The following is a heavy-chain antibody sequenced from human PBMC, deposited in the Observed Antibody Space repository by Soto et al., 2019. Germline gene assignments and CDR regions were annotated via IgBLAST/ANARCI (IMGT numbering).Heavy chain of an antibody. J-gene: IGHJ4*02. CDR1: GFIFDTFD. V-gene: IGHV3-23*01. CDR3: TKGAWREDF. D-gene: IGHD5-12*01. Sequence: EVQLLGSGGGLVQPGGSLRLSCAASGFIFDTFDTSWVRQAPGKGLEWVSAIIGHNGRTYYADSVTGRFTISKDNSNQTLYLQMHSLRVEDTAIYYSTKGAWREDFCGQGVLVTVSS. CDR2: IIGHNGRT.